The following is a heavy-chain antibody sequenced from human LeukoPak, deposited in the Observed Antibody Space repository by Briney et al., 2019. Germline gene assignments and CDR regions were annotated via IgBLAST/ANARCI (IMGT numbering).Heavy chain of an antibody. Sequence: ASVKVSCKASGYTFTSYYMHWVRQAPGQGLEWMGVMNTNSGNTGYAQRFRGRVTITRNTSISTAYMEPSSLRSEDTAVYYCARGASRSFDYWGQGTLVTVSS. CDR2: MNTNSGNT. CDR3: ARGASRSFDY. CDR1: GYTFTSYY. V-gene: IGHV1-8*03. D-gene: IGHD6-6*01. J-gene: IGHJ4*02.